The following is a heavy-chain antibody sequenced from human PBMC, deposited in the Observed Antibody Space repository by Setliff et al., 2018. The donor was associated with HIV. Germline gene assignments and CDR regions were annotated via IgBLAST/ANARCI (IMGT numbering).Heavy chain of an antibody. CDR1: GFTFSRYA. J-gene: IGHJ4*02. Sequence: GSLRLSCAASGFTFSRYAMTWVRQAPGMGLEWVSVIYASGSRTYYAESVKGRFTISRDNSKSTLYLQMNSLRAEDTAVYYCARDEPTGGIDYWGQGTLVTVSS. D-gene: IGHD3-16*01. V-gene: IGHV3-23*03. CDR3: ARDEPTGGIDY. CDR2: IYASGSRT.